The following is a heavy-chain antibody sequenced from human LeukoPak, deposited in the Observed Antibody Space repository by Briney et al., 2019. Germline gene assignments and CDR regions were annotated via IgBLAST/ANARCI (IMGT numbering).Heavy chain of an antibody. J-gene: IGHJ4*02. Sequence: GGSLRLSCAASGFTFSSYGMHWVRQAPGKGLEWVAFIRYDGSNKYYADSVKGRFTISRDNTKNLLYLEMNSLRAEDTAMYFCVRDVGAVRGEVYFDYWGQGTLVTVSS. D-gene: IGHD3-10*01. CDR1: GFTFSSYG. CDR3: VRDVGAVRGEVYFDY. CDR2: IRYDGSNK. V-gene: IGHV3-30*02.